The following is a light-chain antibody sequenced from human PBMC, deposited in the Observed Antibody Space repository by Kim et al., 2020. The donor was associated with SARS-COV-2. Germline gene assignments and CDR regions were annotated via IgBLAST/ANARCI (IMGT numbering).Light chain of an antibody. CDR2: LDS. J-gene: IGLJ2*01. V-gene: IGLV3-21*03. CDR1: NFGVKS. CDR3: QAWDNSNEGF. Sequence: SYELTQPPSVSVVPGKTATITCGGTNFGVKSVYWYLQKPGQAPVLVVYLDSKRPSGIPERFSGSNSGNTATLTISRIEAGDEADYYCQAWDNSNEGFVGG.